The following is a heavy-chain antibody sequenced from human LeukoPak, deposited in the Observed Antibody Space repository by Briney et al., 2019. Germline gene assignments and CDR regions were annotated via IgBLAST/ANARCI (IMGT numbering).Heavy chain of an antibody. J-gene: IGHJ4*02. Sequence: ASVKVSCKASGYTFTDFGISWVRQAPGQGLEWMGWISAYNGNKNYVQRFQGRVTMTTDTSTSTAYMELTSLRSDDTATYYCTRDFGVDTTMIFFDYWGQGTLVTVSS. D-gene: IGHD5-18*01. V-gene: IGHV1-18*01. CDR2: ISAYNGNK. CDR1: GYTFTDFG. CDR3: TRDFGVDTTMIFFDY.